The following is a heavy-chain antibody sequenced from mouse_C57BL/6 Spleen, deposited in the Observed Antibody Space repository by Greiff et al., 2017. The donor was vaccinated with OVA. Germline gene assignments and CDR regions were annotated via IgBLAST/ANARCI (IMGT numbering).Heavy chain of an antibody. D-gene: IGHD1-1*01. V-gene: IGHV1-64*01. J-gene: IGHJ3*01. Sequence: QVQLQQPGAELVKPGASVKLSCKASGYTFTSYWMHWVKQRPGQGLEWIGVIHPNSGSTTYNEKFKSKSTLTVDKSSSTAYMQLSSLTSEDSAVYYCAKNARSSYGLAYWGQGTLVTVSA. CDR3: AKNARSSYGLAY. CDR1: GYTFTSYW. CDR2: IHPNSGST.